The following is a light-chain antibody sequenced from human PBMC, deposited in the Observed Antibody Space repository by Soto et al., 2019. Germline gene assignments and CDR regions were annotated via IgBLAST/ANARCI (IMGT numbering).Light chain of an antibody. J-gene: IGKJ1*01. CDR1: QTISTW. V-gene: IGKV1-5*01. CDR2: DAS. CDR3: QQSFSSRWT. Sequence: DIHVTQSPPTLSSSLVDIVTMTCRASQTISTWMAWYQQKPGKAPKLLVYDASTLQSGVASRFSGSGSGTDFTLTISSLQPEDFATYYCQQSFSSRWTFGQGTKVDIK.